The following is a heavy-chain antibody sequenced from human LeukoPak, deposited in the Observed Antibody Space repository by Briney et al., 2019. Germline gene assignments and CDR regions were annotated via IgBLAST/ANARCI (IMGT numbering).Heavy chain of an antibody. J-gene: IGHJ6*04. D-gene: IGHD2-15*01. CDR3: ARDRPFRLPPYYYYGMDV. Sequence: ASVKVSCKASGGTFSSYAISWVRQAPGQGLEWMGGIIPIFGTANYAQKFQGRVTITADESTSTAYMELSSLRSEDTAVYYCARDRPFRLPPYYYYGMDVWGKGTTVTVSS. V-gene: IGHV1-69*13. CDR2: IIPIFGTA. CDR1: GGTFSSYA.